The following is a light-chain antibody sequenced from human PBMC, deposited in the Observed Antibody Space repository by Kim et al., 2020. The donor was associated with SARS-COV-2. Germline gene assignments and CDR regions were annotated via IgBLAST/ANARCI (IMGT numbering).Light chain of an antibody. J-gene: IGLJ3*02. V-gene: IGLV3-10*01. Sequence: SPGQTARITCSGDALPKKYAYWYQQKSGQAPVLVIYEDSKRHSGIPERFSGSSSGTMATLTISGAQVEDEADYYCYSTDSSGNHRVFGGGTQLTVL. CDR3: YSTDSSGNHRV. CDR1: ALPKKY. CDR2: EDS.